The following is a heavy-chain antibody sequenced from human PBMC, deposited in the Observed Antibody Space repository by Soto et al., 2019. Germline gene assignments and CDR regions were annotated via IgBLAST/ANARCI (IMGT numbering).Heavy chain of an antibody. CDR1: GFTFNSYG. J-gene: IGHJ6*02. V-gene: IGHV3-30*03. CDR3: ASTRSAWSDFHYSSLDV. CDR2: ISYDSTKT. Sequence: PGGSLRLSCAASGFTFNSYGMPWVRQGPGNGLEWVAFISYDSTKTYYADSVKGRFTISRDNSNSALYVQMNSLTGEDTAVYYCASTRSAWSDFHYSSLDVWGQWTTVTVSS. D-gene: IGHD2-15*01.